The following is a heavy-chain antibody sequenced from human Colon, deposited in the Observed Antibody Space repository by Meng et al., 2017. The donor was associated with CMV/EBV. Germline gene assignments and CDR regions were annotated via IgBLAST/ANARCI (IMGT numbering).Heavy chain of an antibody. J-gene: IGHJ4*02. CDR3: AKGADFHDFWSGFAY. V-gene: IGHV3-48*04. CDR2: ISSSSSTI. D-gene: IGHD3-3*01. CDR1: GFTFSSYS. Sequence: GGSLRLSCAASGFTFSSYSMNWVRQAPGKGLEWVSYISSSSSTIYYADSVKGRFTISRDNAKNSLYLQMNSLRAEDTAVYYCAKGADFHDFWSGFAYWGQGAVVTVSS.